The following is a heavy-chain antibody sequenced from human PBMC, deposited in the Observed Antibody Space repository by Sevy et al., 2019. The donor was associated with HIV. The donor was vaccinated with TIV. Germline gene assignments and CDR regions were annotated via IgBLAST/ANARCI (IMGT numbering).Heavy chain of an antibody. CDR1: EFTFSSYW. V-gene: IGHV3-7*01. Sequence: GGSLRLSCAASEFTFSSYWMSWVRQAPGKGLEWVANIKQDGSEKYYVDSVKGRFTISRDNAKNSLYLEMNSLRAEDTAVYYCARSGGSYDYGMDVWGQGTTVTVSS. CDR3: ARSGGSYDYGMDV. J-gene: IGHJ6*02. D-gene: IGHD1-26*01. CDR2: IKQDGSEK.